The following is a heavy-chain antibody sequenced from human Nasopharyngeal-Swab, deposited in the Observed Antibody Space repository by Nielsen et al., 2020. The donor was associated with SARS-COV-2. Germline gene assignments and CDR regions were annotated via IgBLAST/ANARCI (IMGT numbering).Heavy chain of an antibody. CDR1: GFTFSSYW. CDR2: INSDGSST. CDR3: ARAGYCSSTSCYVEINGMDV. Sequence: GESLKISCAASGFTFSSYWMHWVRQAPGKGLVWVSRINSDGSSTSYADSVKGRFTISRDNAKNTLYLQMNSLRAEDTAVYYCARAGYCSSTSCYVEINGMDVWGQGTTVTVSS. J-gene: IGHJ6*02. D-gene: IGHD2-2*01. V-gene: IGHV3-74*01.